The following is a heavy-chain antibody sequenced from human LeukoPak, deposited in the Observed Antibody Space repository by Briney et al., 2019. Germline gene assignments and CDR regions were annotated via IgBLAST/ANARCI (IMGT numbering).Heavy chain of an antibody. CDR1: GGSISSSSYY. Sequence: PSETLSLTCTVSGGSISSSSYYWGWIRQPPGKGLEWIGSIYYSGSTYYNPSLKSRVTISVDTSKNQFSLKLSSVTAADTAVYYCARHSCWFGELFPLDYWGQGTLVTVSS. D-gene: IGHD3-10*01. J-gene: IGHJ4*02. CDR3: ARHSCWFGELFPLDY. CDR2: IYYSGST. V-gene: IGHV4-39*01.